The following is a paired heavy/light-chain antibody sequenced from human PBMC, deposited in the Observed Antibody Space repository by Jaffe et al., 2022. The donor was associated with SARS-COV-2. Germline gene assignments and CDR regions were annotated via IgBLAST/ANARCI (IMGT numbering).Heavy chain of an antibody. CDR2: TYYRSKWYN. D-gene: IGHD2-8*01. CDR3: ARTRAGVLDY. V-gene: IGHV6-1*01. Sequence: QVQLQQSGPGLVKPSQTLSVTCAISGDSVSSNSVAWTWIRQSPSRGLEWLGRTYYRSKWYNDYALSVKSRIGINPDTPKNQFSLQLNAVTPEDTAVYYCARTRAGVLDYWGQGTLVTVSS. CDR1: GDSVSSNSVA. J-gene: IGHJ4*02.
Light chain of an antibody. V-gene: IGKV4-1*01. CDR1: QSVLYSSNDKNY. Sequence: DIVMTQSPDSLAVSLGERATINCKSSQSVLYSSNDKNYLGWYQHKPGQPPKLLIYWASTRESGVPDRFSGSGSGTDFTLTISSLQAEDVAVYFCQQYYTTPHTFGQGTKLEIK. J-gene: IGKJ2*01. CDR3: QQYYTTPHT. CDR2: WAS.